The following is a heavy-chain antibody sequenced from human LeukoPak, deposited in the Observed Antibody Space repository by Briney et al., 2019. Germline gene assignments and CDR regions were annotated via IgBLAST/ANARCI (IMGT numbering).Heavy chain of an antibody. J-gene: IGHJ4*02. CDR2: IIPIFGTA. Sequence: GASVKVSCKASGGTFSSYAISWVRQAPGQGLEWMGGIIPIFGTANYAQKFQGRVTITADESTSTAYMELSSLRSEDTAVYYCASESTGYCSGGSRTLQPCFDYWGQGTLVTVSS. V-gene: IGHV1-69*13. D-gene: IGHD2-15*01. CDR3: ASESTGYCSGGSRTLQPCFDY. CDR1: GGTFSSYA.